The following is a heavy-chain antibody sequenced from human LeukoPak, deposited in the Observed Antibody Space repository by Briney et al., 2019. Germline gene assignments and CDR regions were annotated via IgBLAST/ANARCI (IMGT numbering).Heavy chain of an antibody. J-gene: IGHJ4*02. CDR1: GFTFSDCE. CDR2: ITSSGATI. CDR3: AILDAGIDFDF. V-gene: IGHV3-48*03. Sequence: GGSLRLSCAASGFTFSDCEMNWVRQAPGKGLEWVAHITSSGATIYYADSVRGRFIISRDNAKNSLYLQMDSLRAEDTALYYCAILDAGIDFDFWGQGVPVTVSS. D-gene: IGHD3-3*01.